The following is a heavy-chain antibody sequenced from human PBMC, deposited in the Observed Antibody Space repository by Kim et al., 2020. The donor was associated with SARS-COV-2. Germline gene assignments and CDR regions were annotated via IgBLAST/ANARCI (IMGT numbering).Heavy chain of an antibody. Sequence: SVKVSCKASGGTFSSYAISWVRQAPGQGLEWMGGIIPIFGTANYAQKFQGRVTITADESTSTAYMELSSLRSEDTAVYYCARSPHYYDSSGYMVLGYWGQGTLVTVSS. CDR3: ARSPHYYDSSGYMVLGY. CDR1: GGTFSSYA. CDR2: IIPIFGTA. D-gene: IGHD3-22*01. J-gene: IGHJ4*02. V-gene: IGHV1-69*13.